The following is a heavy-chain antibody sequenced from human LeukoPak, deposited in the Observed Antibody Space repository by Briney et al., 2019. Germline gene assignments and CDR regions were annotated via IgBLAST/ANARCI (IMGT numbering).Heavy chain of an antibody. Sequence: GGSLRLSCAASGFTFSSYAMHWVRQAPGKGLEWVAVISYDGSNKYYADSVKGRFTISRDNSKNTLYLQMYSLRAEDTAVYYCARGRADFWSGYGMDVWGQGTTVTVSS. V-gene: IGHV3-30-3*01. CDR3: ARGRADFWSGYGMDV. D-gene: IGHD3-3*01. J-gene: IGHJ6*02. CDR1: GFTFSSYA. CDR2: ISYDGSNK.